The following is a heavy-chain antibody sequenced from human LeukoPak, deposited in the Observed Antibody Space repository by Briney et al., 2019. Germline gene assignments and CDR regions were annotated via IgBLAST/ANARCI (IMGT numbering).Heavy chain of an antibody. Sequence: ASVKVSCKASGGTFSSYAISRVRQAPGQGLEWMGGIIPIFGTANYAQKFQGRVTITTDESTSTAYMELSSLRSEDTAVYYCARDSEMATIRDAFDIWGQGTMVTVSS. CDR3: ARDSEMATIRDAFDI. D-gene: IGHD5-24*01. V-gene: IGHV1-69*05. CDR2: IIPIFGTA. J-gene: IGHJ3*02. CDR1: GGTFSSYA.